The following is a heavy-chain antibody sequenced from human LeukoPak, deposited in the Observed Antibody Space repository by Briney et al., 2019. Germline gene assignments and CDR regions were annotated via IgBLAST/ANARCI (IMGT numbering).Heavy chain of an antibody. V-gene: IGHV1-24*01. J-gene: IGHJ4*02. CDR3: AMTDRYAGRPFDY. CDR2: FDPEDGEDGET. Sequence: ASVKASCKVSGYSLLEVAMHWVRQAPGKGLEWVGSFDPEDGEDGETHYAQKLQGRVTMTEDASTDTAYMELNSLRSEDTAVYYCAMTDRYAGRPFDYWGQGTLVTVSS. CDR1: GYSLLEVA. D-gene: IGHD5-12*01.